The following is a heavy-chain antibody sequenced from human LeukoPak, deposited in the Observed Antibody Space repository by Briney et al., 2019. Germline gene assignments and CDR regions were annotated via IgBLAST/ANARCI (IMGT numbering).Heavy chain of an antibody. CDR3: AKDQYGGESLCYFDH. J-gene: IGHJ4*02. Sequence: GGSLRLSCAASGFTFSSYGMHWVRQAPGKGVEWVAVIWYDGSNKNYADSVKGRFTISRDNSKKTMYMQMNRLRAEDTAGYYGAKDQYGGESLCYFDHWGQGTLVTVSS. D-gene: IGHD4-23*01. CDR2: IWYDGSNK. V-gene: IGHV3-33*06. CDR1: GFTFSSYG.